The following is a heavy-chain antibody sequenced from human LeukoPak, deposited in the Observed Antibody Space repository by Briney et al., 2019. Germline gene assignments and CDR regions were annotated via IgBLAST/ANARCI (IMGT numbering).Heavy chain of an antibody. D-gene: IGHD3-10*01. CDR2: ISGSGGST. CDR1: GFTFDDYA. Sequence: PGGSLRLSCAASGFTFDDYAMHWVRQAPGKGLEWVSGISGSGGSTYYADSVKGRFTISRDNSKNTLYLQMNSLRAEDTAVYYCAKSRGSGSKMARGVNFDYWGQGTLVTVSS. V-gene: IGHV3-23*01. J-gene: IGHJ4*02. CDR3: AKSRGSGSKMARGVNFDY.